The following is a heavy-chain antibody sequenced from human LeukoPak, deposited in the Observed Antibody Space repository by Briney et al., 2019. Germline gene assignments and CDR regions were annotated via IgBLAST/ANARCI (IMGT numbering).Heavy chain of an antibody. J-gene: IGHJ4*02. CDR2: ISGSGGST. CDR3: AKDRGLSGCFDY. Sequence: PGGSLRLSCAASGFTFSSYAMSWVRQAPGKGLEWGSAISGSGGSTYYADSVKGRFTISRDNSKNTLYLQMNSLRAEDTAVYYCAKDRGLSGCFDYWGQGTLVTVSS. V-gene: IGHV3-23*01. D-gene: IGHD3-10*01. CDR1: GFTFSSYA.